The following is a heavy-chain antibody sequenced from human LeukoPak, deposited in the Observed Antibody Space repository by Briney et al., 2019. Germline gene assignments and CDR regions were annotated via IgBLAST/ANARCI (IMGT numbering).Heavy chain of an antibody. J-gene: IGHJ5*02. CDR2: IYYSGST. V-gene: IGHV4-39*07. CDR1: GGSISSSSYY. CDR3: ARARGGPGSWFDP. Sequence: SETLSLTCTVSGGSISSSSYYWGWIRQPPGKGLEWIGSIYYSGSTYYNPSLKSRVTISVDTSKNQFSLELSSVTAADTAVYYCARARGGPGSWFDPWGQGTLVTVSS. D-gene: IGHD3-10*01.